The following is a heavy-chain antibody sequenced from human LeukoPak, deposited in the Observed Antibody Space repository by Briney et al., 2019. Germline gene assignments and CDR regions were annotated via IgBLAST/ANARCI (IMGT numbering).Heavy chain of an antibody. J-gene: IGHJ3*02. Sequence: GGSLRLSCAASGFTFSSYAMSWVRQAPGKGLEWVSAISGSGGSTHYADSVKGRFTISRDNSKNTLYLQMNSLRAEDTAVYYCAKDDWNDYGDYEDAFDIWGQGTMVTVSS. D-gene: IGHD4-17*01. CDR3: AKDDWNDYGDYEDAFDI. CDR1: GFTFSSYA. CDR2: ISGSGGST. V-gene: IGHV3-23*01.